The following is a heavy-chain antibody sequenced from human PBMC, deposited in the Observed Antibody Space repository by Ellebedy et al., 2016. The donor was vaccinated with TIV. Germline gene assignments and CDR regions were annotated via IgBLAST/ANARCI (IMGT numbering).Heavy chain of an antibody. V-gene: IGHV1-2*02. Sequence: ASVKVSCKASGYSFTAYYIHWVRQPPRQGLEWMGWINTATEDTNNAQLFQGRITLTRDTSIRTVFLELSRLRSDDSAVFYCARVRFSTVFDYWGQGTLVTVSS. J-gene: IGHJ4*02. CDR1: GYSFTAYY. CDR3: ARVRFSTVFDY. CDR2: INTATEDT.